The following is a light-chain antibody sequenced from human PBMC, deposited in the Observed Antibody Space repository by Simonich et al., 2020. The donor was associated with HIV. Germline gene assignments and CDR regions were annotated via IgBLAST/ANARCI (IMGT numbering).Light chain of an antibody. J-gene: IGKJ1*01. CDR1: RSLLYSDGKTY. V-gene: IGKV2D-29*02. Sequence: EIVMTQPPLSLSVTPGQPASISCKSSRSLLYSDGKTYLYWYLQKPGQSPQPLIYEIFNRFSGVPDRFSGSGSGTDFTLKISRVEAEDVGVYYCMQSIQLPRTFGQGTKVEIK. CDR3: MQSIQLPRT. CDR2: EIF.